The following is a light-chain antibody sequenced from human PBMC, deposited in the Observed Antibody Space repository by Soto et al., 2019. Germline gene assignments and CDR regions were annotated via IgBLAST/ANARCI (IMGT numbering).Light chain of an antibody. CDR2: DVS. Sequence: QSVLTQPPSVSGSPGQSVAISCTGKSCDVGGSNGISWYPQPPGPAPKLMIYDVSNRPSGVPDRFSGSKSGNTASLTISGLQAEDEGDYYCSTYTSSSTYVFGAGTKVTVL. CDR1: SCDVGGSNG. V-gene: IGLV2-18*02. J-gene: IGLJ1*01. CDR3: STYTSSSTYV.